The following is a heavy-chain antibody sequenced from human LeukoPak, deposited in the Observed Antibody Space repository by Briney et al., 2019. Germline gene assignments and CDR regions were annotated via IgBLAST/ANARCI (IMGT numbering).Heavy chain of an antibody. Sequence: SETLSLTCTVSGGSISTYYWSWIRQPPGKRLEWIGYIYYTGTTNYNPSLKSRLTISVDTSKSQFSPRLSSVTSADTAVYYCVGTKLWLSFDSWGQGTLVTVSS. CDR1: GGSISTYY. CDR3: VGTKLWLSFDS. V-gene: IGHV4-59*01. CDR2: IYYTGTT. D-gene: IGHD5-18*01. J-gene: IGHJ4*02.